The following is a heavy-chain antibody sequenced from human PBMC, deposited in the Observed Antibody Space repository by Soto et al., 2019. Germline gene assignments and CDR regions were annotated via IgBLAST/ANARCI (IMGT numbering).Heavy chain of an antibody. V-gene: IGHV3-30*03. CDR1: GLAFRSYG. Sequence: QVQLVEFGGRVVQPGRSLRLSCAASGLAFRSYGMHWVRQSPGKGPEWVAAVSPDGGNKYYADSVKGRFTISRDNAKNSLYLQMNSLRAEDTAVYYCARDLYRVVVAATLDYLDYWGQGTLVTVSS. J-gene: IGHJ4*02. CDR3: ARDLYRVVVAATLDYLDY. CDR2: VSPDGGNK. D-gene: IGHD2-15*01.